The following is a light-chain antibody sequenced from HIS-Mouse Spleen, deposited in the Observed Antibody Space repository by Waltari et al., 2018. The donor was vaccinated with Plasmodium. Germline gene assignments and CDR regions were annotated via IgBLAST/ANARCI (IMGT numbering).Light chain of an antibody. CDR1: QSVSSSY. CDR3: QQYGSSPYT. Sequence: PGTLSLSPGQRATLSCRASQSVSSSYLAWYQQKPDQAPRLLIYGASTRATGIPDRFSGSGSGTDFTLTISRLEPEDFAVYYCQQYGSSPYTFGQGTKVEIK. CDR2: GAS. V-gene: IGKV3-20*01. J-gene: IGKJ2*01.